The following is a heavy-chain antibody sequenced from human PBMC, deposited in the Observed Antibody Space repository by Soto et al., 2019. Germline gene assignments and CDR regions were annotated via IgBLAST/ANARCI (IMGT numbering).Heavy chain of an antibody. Sequence: GQRLESGGGMVQPGGSLRLSCVASGFTFSSFAMNWVRLPPGRGLEWVAAVTSSASITHYADSVKGRFTISRDKSKNTLYLQMNSLRADDTDVYYCAKGGAVLLDPFDVWGQGTMVTVSS. V-gene: IGHV3-23*01. D-gene: IGHD1-26*01. CDR2: VTSSASIT. CDR1: GFTFSSFA. J-gene: IGHJ3*01. CDR3: AKGGAVLLDPFDV.